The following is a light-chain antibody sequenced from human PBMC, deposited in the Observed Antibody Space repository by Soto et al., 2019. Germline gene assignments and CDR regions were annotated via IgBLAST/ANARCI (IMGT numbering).Light chain of an antibody. V-gene: IGLV1-47*02. CDR1: SSNIGRNY. CDR2: GNT. Sequence: QSVLSQPPSASGTPGQRVTISCSGSSSNIGRNYIYWYQQLPGTAPKLLIYGNTHRPSGLPDRFSGYKSGTSVSLAISGLRSEDEADYYCAAWDDSLRGDVFGTGTKVTVL. J-gene: IGLJ1*01. CDR3: AAWDDSLRGDV.